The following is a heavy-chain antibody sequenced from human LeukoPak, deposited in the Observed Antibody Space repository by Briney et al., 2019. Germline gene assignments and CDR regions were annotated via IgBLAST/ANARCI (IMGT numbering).Heavy chain of an antibody. D-gene: IGHD2-8*01. CDR3: ARDRNYFSNGVYYDVFDI. CDR2: IKGDGSKK. CDR1: GFTFSSYW. V-gene: IGHV3-7*01. J-gene: IGHJ3*02. Sequence: GGSLRLSCVTSGFTFSSYWMAWVRQAPGKGLEWVANIKGDGSKKSYLDSMEGRLTISRDNAKSSLYLQMDSLRAEDSAVYYCARDRNYFSNGVYYDVFDIWGQGTVVTVSS.